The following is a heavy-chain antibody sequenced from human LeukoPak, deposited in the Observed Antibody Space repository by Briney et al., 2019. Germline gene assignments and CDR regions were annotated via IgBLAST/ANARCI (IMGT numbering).Heavy chain of an antibody. J-gene: IGHJ4*02. CDR1: GGSISTSSNY. D-gene: IGHD6-19*01. Sequence: PSGTLSLTCTVSGGSISTSSNYWGWIRQPPGKGLEWIGSIYYSGSTYYNPSLKSRVTISVDTSKNQFSLKVNSVTAADTAMYYCARHKSQSSDWYPFWGQGTLVTVAS. CDR2: IYYSGST. CDR3: ARHKSQSSDWYPF. V-gene: IGHV4-39*01.